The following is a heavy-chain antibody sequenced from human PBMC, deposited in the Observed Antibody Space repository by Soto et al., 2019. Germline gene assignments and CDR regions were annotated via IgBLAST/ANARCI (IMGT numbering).Heavy chain of an antibody. CDR2: IWYDGSNK. V-gene: IGHV3-33*01. CDR1: GFTFSSYG. CDR3: AREEYSISWYFSGTYYFYGMDV. J-gene: IGHJ6*02. D-gene: IGHD6-13*01. Sequence: QVQLVESGGGVVQPGRSLRLSCAASGFTFSSYGMHWVRQAPGKGLEWVAAIWYDGSNKYYADSVKGRFTISRDNSKNALYLRMNSMRAEDTAVYYCAREEYSISWYFSGTYYFYGMDVWGQGTTVTVSS.